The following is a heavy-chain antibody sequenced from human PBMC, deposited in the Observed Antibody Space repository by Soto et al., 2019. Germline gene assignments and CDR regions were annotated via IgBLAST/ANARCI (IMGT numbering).Heavy chain of an antibody. CDR2: IYYSGST. J-gene: IGHJ6*02. CDR3: ARGIGKYYDFWSGYYDYYYGMHV. D-gene: IGHD3-3*01. Sequence: SETLSLTCTVSGGSISSGDYYWSWIRQPPGKGLEWIGYIYYSGSTYYNPSLKSRVTISVDTSKNQFSLKLSSVTAADTAVYYCARGIGKYYDFWSGYYDYYYGMHVWGPGTTVTVS. V-gene: IGHV4-30-4*01. CDR1: GGSISSGDYY.